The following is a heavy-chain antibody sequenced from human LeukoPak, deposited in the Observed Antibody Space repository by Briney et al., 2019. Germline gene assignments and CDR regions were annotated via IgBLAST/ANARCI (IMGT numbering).Heavy chain of an antibody. CDR1: GGSFSGYY. Sequence: SETLSLTCAAYGGSFSGYYWSWIRQPPGKGLEWIGEINHSGSTNYNPSLKSRVTISVDTSKNQFSLKLSSVTAADTAVYYCARMMGSKGGYWGQGTLVTVSS. J-gene: IGHJ4*02. D-gene: IGHD4-11*01. CDR2: INHSGST. V-gene: IGHV4-34*01. CDR3: ARMMGSKGGY.